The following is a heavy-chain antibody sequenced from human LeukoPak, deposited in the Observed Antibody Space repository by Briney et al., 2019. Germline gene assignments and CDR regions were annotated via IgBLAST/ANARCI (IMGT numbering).Heavy chain of an antibody. V-gene: IGHV3-53*01. Sequence: GGSLRLSCAASGFNVSNNYMNWVRQAPGKGLEWVSVIFSSGPTYYADSVKGRFTISRDTSKNALYLQMNSLRAEDTAVYYCAISGLGFGEFRGLDYWGQGTLVTVSS. CDR1: GFNVSNNY. CDR2: IFSSGPT. D-gene: IGHD3-10*01. CDR3: AISGLGFGEFRGLDY. J-gene: IGHJ4*02.